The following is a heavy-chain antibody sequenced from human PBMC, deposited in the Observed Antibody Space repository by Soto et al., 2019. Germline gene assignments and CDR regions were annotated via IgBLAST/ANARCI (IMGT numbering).Heavy chain of an antibody. CDR2: INHTGGT. V-gene: IGHV4-34*02. Sequence: QVHLQQWGAGLLKPSETLSLTCAVYGGSVNGYYWNWIRQPPGKGLEWIGEINHTGGTHYNPALKSWVPLCVDTSKNQFSLRFRFVTAADTALYYWANPIKVFGLLIPPFDPWGQGTQVTVSS. CDR3: ANPIKVFGLLIPPFDP. CDR1: GGSVNGYY. J-gene: IGHJ5*02. D-gene: IGHD3-3*01.